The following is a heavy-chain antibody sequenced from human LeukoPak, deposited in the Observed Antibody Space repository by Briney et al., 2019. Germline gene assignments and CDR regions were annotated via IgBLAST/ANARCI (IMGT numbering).Heavy chain of an antibody. J-gene: IGHJ4*02. CDR2: IIPIFGTA. V-gene: IGHV1-69*13. Sequence: SVKVSCKASGGTFSSYAISWVRQAPGQGLEWMGGIIPIFGTANYAQKFQGRVTITPDESTSTAYMELSSLRSEDTAVYYCARGPGIAAAGTDYWGQGTLSPTPQ. CDR1: GGTFSSYA. CDR3: ARGPGIAAAGTDY. D-gene: IGHD6-13*01.